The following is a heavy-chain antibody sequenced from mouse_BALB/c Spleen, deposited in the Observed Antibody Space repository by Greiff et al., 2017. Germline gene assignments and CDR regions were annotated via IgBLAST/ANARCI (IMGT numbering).Heavy chain of an antibody. D-gene: IGHD4-1*02. CDR3: ARSSTGRDYFDY. CDR1: GYTFTSYW. J-gene: IGHJ2*01. Sequence: QVQLKQSGAELVKPGASVKLSCKTSGYTFTSYWIQWVKQRPGQGLGWIGEIFPGTGTTYYNEKFKGKATLTIDTSSSTAYMQLSSLTSEDSAVYFCARSSTGRDYFDYWGQGTTLTVSS. CDR2: IFPGTGTT. V-gene: IGHV1S132*01.